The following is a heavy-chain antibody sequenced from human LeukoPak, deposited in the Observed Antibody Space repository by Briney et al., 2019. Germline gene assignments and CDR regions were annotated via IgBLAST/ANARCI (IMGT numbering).Heavy chain of an antibody. V-gene: IGHV3-30-3*01. J-gene: IGHJ4*02. CDR2: ISYDGSNK. D-gene: IGHD6-19*01. CDR1: GFTFSSYA. CDR3: AKDRAGGAGTRFDY. Sequence: PGRSLRLSCAASGFTFSSYAMHWVRQAPGKGLEWVAVISYDGSNKYYADSVKGRFTISRDNSKNTLYLQMNSLRAEDTAVYYCAKDRAGGAGTRFDYWGQGTLVTVSS.